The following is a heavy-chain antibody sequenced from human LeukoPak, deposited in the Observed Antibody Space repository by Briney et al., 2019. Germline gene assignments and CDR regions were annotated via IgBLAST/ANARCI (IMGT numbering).Heavy chain of an antibody. D-gene: IGHD3-22*01. CDR2: INSDGSTT. CDR1: GFMFSSYW. J-gene: IGHJ6*02. V-gene: IGHV3-74*01. CDR3: AKDLYYYDSSGYPYYYYGMDV. Sequence: GGSLRLSCAASGFMFSSYWMHWVRQAPGKGLVWFSRINSDGSTTSYADSVKGRFTISRDNAKNTLYLQMNSLRAEDTAVYYCAKDLYYYDSSGYPYYYYGMDVWGQGTTVTVSS.